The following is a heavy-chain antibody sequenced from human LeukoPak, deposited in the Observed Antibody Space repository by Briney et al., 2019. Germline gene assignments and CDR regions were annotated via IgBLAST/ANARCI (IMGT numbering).Heavy chain of an antibody. CDR1: GVTGRSNY. Sequence: GGSLRLSCAASGVTGRSNYMNWVRQAPGKGLEWVSVIYSGDRTNYADSVKGRFAISRDNSKNTLYLQMDSLRAEDTAVYYCARAQLDVAAFDVWGQGTMVTVSS. CDR2: IYSGDRT. CDR3: ARAQLDVAAFDV. J-gene: IGHJ3*01. D-gene: IGHD2-2*03. V-gene: IGHV3-66*01.